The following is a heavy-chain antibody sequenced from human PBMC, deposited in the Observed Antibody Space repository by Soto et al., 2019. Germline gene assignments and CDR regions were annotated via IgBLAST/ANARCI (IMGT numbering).Heavy chain of an antibody. J-gene: IGHJ6*02. CDR3: ASQQGVVPAAMYYYGMDV. V-gene: IGHV4-39*01. CDR1: GGSISSSSYY. CDR2: IYYSGST. Sequence: QLQLQESGPGLVKPSETLSLTCTVSGGSISSSSYYWGWIRQPPGKGLEWIGSIYYSGSTYYNPSLKSRVTLSVDTSKNQFSLKLSSVTAADTAVYYCASQQGVVPAAMYYYGMDVWGQGTTVTVSS. D-gene: IGHD2-2*01.